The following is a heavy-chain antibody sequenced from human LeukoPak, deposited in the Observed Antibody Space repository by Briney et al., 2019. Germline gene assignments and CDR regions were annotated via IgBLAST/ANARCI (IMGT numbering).Heavy chain of an antibody. D-gene: IGHD3-3*01. Sequence: SVKVSCKASGYTFTGYYMRWVRQAHGQGLEWMGWINPNSGGTNYAQKFQGRVTITRDTSISTDYMELSRLRSDDTAVYYCARVSTIRVLDYWGQGTLVTVSS. V-gene: IGHV1-2*02. CDR3: ARVSTIRVLDY. CDR1: GYTFTGYY. CDR2: INPNSGGT. J-gene: IGHJ4*02.